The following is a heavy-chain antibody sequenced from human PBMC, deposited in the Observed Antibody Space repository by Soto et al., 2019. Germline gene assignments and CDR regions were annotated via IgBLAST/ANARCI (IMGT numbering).Heavy chain of an antibody. D-gene: IGHD2-2*01. CDR1: GFTFSSYA. J-gene: IGHJ6*02. Sequence: GESLKISCAASGFTFSSYAMSWVRQAPGKGLEWVSAISGSGGSTYYADSVKGRFTISRDNSKNTLYLQMNSLRAEDTAVYYCANIYCSSTSCHEDYYYYGMDVWGQGTTVTVSS. V-gene: IGHV3-23*01. CDR3: ANIYCSSTSCHEDYYYYGMDV. CDR2: ISGSGGST.